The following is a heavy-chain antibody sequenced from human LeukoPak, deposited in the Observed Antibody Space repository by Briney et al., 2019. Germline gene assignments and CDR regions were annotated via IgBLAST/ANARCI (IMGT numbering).Heavy chain of an antibody. CDR3: ARGSGWLRYFDY. Sequence: GGSLRLSCAASGFTFSSYSMNWVRQAPGKGLEWVSSISSSSSYIYYADSVKGRFTISRDNAKNSLYLQMNSLRAEDTAVYYCARGSGWLRYFDYWGQGTLVTVSS. D-gene: IGHD5-12*01. CDR2: ISSSSSYI. V-gene: IGHV3-21*04. CDR1: GFTFSSYS. J-gene: IGHJ4*02.